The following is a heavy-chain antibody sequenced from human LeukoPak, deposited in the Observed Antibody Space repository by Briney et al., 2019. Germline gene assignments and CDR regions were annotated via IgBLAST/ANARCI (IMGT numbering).Heavy chain of an antibody. J-gene: IGHJ4*02. D-gene: IGHD5-24*01. CDR2: ISSLGSTI. Sequence: GGSLRLSCAASGFSFSTYSMNWVRQAPGKGLEWFSYISSLGSTIYYADSVKGRFTISRDNAKNSLYLQMNSLRAEDTAVYYCARGEQEMATMSIDYWGQGTLVTVSS. CDR1: GFSFSTYS. V-gene: IGHV3-48*01. CDR3: ARGEQEMATMSIDY.